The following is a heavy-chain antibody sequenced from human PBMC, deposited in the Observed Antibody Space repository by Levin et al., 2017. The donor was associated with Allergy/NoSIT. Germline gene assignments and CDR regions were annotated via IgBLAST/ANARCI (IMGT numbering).Heavy chain of an antibody. CDR2: INWKGGRT. Sequence: GASVKVSCAASRFTFDDYGMNWVRQAPGKGLEWVSGINWKGGRTGYADSVKGRFTISRDNAKNSLYLQMNSLRAEDTALYYCARDKGIAVAGGFDYWGQGTLVTVSS. D-gene: IGHD6-19*01. CDR3: ARDKGIAVAGGFDY. J-gene: IGHJ4*02. V-gene: IGHV3-20*04. CDR1: RFTFDDYG.